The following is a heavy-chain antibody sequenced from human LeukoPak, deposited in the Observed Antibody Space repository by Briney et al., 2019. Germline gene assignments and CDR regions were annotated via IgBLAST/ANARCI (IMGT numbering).Heavy chain of an antibody. CDR3: ARYTSSWFFDS. V-gene: IGHV4-39*01. CDR2: IYYSGGST. Sequence: SETLSLTCAVSGASISRNSYYWGWIRQPPGQGLEWIGSIYYSGGSTHYNPSLKSRVTISLDTSKNQFSLNLSSVSAADTAVYYCARYTSSWFFDSWGLGTLVTVSS. J-gene: IGHJ4*02. CDR1: GASISRNSYY. D-gene: IGHD6-13*01.